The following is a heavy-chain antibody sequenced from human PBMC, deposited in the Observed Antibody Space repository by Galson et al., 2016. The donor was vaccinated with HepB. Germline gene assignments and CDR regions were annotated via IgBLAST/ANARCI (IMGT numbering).Heavy chain of an antibody. CDR2: IWYDGSNK. Sequence: SLRLSCAASEFIFSSYGMHWVRQAPGKGLEWVAVIWYDGSNKYYADSVKGRFTISRDNSKGTLYLQMNSLRVEDTALYYCARAHPGDPLRVPAPTGRYYYCGMDVWGQGTTVTVSS. CDR3: ARAHPGDPLRVPAPTGRYYYCGMDV. V-gene: IGHV3-33*01. D-gene: IGHD2-2*01. J-gene: IGHJ6*02. CDR1: EFIFSSYG.